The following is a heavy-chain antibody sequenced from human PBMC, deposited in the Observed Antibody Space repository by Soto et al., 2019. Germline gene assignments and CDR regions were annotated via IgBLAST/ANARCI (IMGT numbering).Heavy chain of an antibody. D-gene: IGHD6-13*01. CDR1: GYSFTSYW. CDR3: ARQGVAAAGTGYYYYYGMDV. J-gene: IGHJ6*02. V-gene: IGHV5-51*01. CDR2: IYPGDSDT. Sequence: GESLKISCKVSGYSFTSYWIGWVRQMPGKGLEWMGIIYPGDSDTRYSPSFQGQVTISADKSISTAYLQWSSLKASDTAMYYCARQGVAAAGTGYYYYYGMDVWGQGTTVTVSS.